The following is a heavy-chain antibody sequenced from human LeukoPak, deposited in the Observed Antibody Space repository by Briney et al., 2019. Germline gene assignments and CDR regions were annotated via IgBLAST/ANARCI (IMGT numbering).Heavy chain of an antibody. CDR2: IYTSGST. Sequence: SETLSLTCTVSGGSISSYYWSWIRQTAGKGLEWIGRIYTSGSTNYNPSLKSRVTMSVDTSKNQFSLKLSSVTAADTAVYYCARAVGSSWYSAYYYYYGMDVWGQGTTVTVSS. CDR1: GGSISSYY. D-gene: IGHD6-13*01. J-gene: IGHJ6*02. CDR3: ARAVGSSWYSAYYYYYGMDV. V-gene: IGHV4-4*07.